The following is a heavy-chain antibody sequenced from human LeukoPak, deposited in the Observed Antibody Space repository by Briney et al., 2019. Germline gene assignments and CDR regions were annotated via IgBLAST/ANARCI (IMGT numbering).Heavy chain of an antibody. Sequence: PGGSLRLSCAASGFTFSTYEMHWVRQVPGKGLEWVSYMSSTGDIIHYADSVKGRFTISRDNAKNSLYLQMDSLRAEDTAVHYCARDDGGRHTSSLDYWGQGTLVAVSS. V-gene: IGHV3-48*03. D-gene: IGHD6-6*01. CDR3: ARDDGGRHTSSLDY. CDR2: MSSTGDII. J-gene: IGHJ4*02. CDR1: GFTFSTYE.